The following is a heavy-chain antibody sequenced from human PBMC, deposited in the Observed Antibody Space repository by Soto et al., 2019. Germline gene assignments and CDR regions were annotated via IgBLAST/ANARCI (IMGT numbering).Heavy chain of an antibody. CDR1: GYTFTSYA. V-gene: IGHV1-3*01. CDR3: ARDEDRRYYYYMDV. Sequence: ASVKVSCKASGYTFTSYAMHWVRQAPGQRLEWMGWINAGNGNTKYSQKFQGRVTITRDTSASTAYMELSSLRSEDTAVYYCARDEDRRYYYYMDVWGKGITVNVS. CDR2: INAGNGNT. J-gene: IGHJ6*03.